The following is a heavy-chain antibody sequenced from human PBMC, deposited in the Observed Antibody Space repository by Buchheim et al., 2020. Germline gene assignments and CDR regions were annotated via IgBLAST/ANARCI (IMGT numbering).Heavy chain of an antibody. D-gene: IGHD1-14*01. Sequence: QVQLQESGPGLVKSSETLSLTCTVSGTFITTYFWSWIRQPPGKGLEWIGYVHHSEGTKYNPSLRSRLTMSLVMSASQFSLKLNSVTAGDTAVYYCAALLDGPDSVPYWSQGTL. J-gene: IGHJ4*02. CDR1: GTFITTYF. CDR2: VHHSEGT. CDR3: AALLDGPDSVPY. V-gene: IGHV4-59*01.